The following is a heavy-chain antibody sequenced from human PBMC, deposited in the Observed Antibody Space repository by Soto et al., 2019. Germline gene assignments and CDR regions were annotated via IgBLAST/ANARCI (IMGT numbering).Heavy chain of an antibody. Sequence: EVQLLDSGGGLVQPGGSLRLSCAASGFTFSSYGMTWVHQAPGKGLEWVSFSSATGAGTYYADSVKGRFTISRDNSKNTLYLQMTSLRADDTAVYYCAKDRRAGGNYGFYSDFWGQGALVIVSS. J-gene: IGHJ4*02. D-gene: IGHD1-7*01. V-gene: IGHV3-23*01. CDR3: AKDRRAGGNYGFYSDF. CDR1: GFTFSSYG. CDR2: SSATGAGT.